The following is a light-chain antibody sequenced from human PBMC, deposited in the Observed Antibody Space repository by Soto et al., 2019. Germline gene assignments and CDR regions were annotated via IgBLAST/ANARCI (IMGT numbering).Light chain of an antibody. CDR2: GAS. V-gene: IGKV3-20*01. J-gene: IGKJ2*01. CDR1: QSVSSSY. CDR3: QQYGSSRLLMYT. Sequence: EIVLTQSPGTLSLSPGERATLSCRASQSVSSSYLAWYQQKPGQAPRLLIYGASSRATGIPDRFSGSGSGTDVTLTISRLEPEDFAVYYCQQYGSSRLLMYTFGQGTKLEIK.